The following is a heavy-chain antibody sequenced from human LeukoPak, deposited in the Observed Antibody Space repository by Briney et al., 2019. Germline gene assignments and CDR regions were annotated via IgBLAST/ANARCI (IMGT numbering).Heavy chain of an antibody. CDR2: IYYSGSI. J-gene: IGHJ4*02. D-gene: IGHD1-1*01. CDR3: ARGNWYLDY. V-gene: IGHV4-59*01. Sequence: SETLSLTCTVSGGSISSYYWSWIRQPPGKGLEWIGYIYYSGSINYNPSLKSRVTISVDTSTNQFSLKVSSVTAADTAVYYCARGNWYLDYWGQGTLVTVSS. CDR1: GGSISSYY.